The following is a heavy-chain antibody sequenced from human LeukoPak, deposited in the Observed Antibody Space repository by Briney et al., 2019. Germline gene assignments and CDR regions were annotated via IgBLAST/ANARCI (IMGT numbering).Heavy chain of an antibody. CDR2: IYYSGST. Sequence: SETLSLTCTVSGGSISSSSYYWGWIRQPPGKGLEWIGSIYYSGSTYYSPSLKSRVTISVDTSKNQFSLKLSSVTAADTAVYYCARQLPNYYYYYYMDVWGKGTTVTVSS. D-gene: IGHD1-26*01. V-gene: IGHV4-39*01. CDR3: ARQLPNYYYYYYMDV. J-gene: IGHJ6*03. CDR1: GGSISSSSYY.